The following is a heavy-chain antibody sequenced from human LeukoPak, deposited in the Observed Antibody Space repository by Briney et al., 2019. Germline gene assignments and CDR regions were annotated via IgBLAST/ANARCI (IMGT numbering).Heavy chain of an antibody. CDR3: ARGDYYFDY. Sequence: SETLSLTCAVYGGSFSGYYWSWIRQPPGKGLEWIGEINHSGSTNYNPSLKSRVTISVDTSKNQFSLKLSSVTAADTAVYYCARGDYYFDYRGKGTLVTVSS. CDR2: INHSGST. V-gene: IGHV4-34*01. J-gene: IGHJ4*02. CDR1: GGSFSGYY.